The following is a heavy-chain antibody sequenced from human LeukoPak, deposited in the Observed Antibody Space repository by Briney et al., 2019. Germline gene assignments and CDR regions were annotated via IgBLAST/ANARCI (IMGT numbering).Heavy chain of an antibody. D-gene: IGHD1-26*01. CDR3: AKDTKWELNAYYIDY. J-gene: IGHJ4*02. V-gene: IGHV3-30*02. CDR1: GFIFNDYV. CDR2: IRYDGSHK. Sequence: GGSLRLSCAASGFIFNDYVMNWLRQAPGRGLEWVAYIRYDGSHKYYIDSVKGRFTISRDNSRNTLSLQMNNLRVDDTALYYCAKDTKWELNAYYIDYWGQGTLVTVSS.